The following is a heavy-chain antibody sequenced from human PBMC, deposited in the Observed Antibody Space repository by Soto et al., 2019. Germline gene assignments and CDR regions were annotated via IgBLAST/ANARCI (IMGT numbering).Heavy chain of an antibody. V-gene: IGHV1-3*01. CDR1: GYTFTSYL. D-gene: IGHD3-10*01. CDR2: ISGGGGNT. CDR3: ARGGGSGLHV. J-gene: IGHJ6*02. Sequence: QVQLVQSGAEVNKPGASVKVSCKASGYTFTSYLIHWVRQAPGQSLEWMGWISGGGGNTKYSQKFQDRVTFTRDTSASIAYMDLISLRSEDTAVYYCARGGGSGLHVWGQGTTVSVSS.